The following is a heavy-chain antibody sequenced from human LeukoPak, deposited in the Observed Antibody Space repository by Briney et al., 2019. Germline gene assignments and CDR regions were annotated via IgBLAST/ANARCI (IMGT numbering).Heavy chain of an antibody. CDR2: IYPGDSDT. Sequence: GESLKISCKGSGYRFTNYWIGWVRQMPGKGPEWMGIIYPGDSDTRYSPSFQGQVTISADRSISTAYLQWSSLEASDTAIYYCAREGAASGLDYWGQGTLVTVSS. D-gene: IGHD6-13*01. CDR1: GYRFTNYW. V-gene: IGHV5-51*01. CDR3: AREGAASGLDY. J-gene: IGHJ4*02.